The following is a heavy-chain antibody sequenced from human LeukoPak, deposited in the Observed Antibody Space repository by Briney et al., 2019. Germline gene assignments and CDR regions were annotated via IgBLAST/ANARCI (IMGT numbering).Heavy chain of an antibody. CDR2: IYPGDSDT. V-gene: IGHV5-51*01. J-gene: IGHJ4*02. CDR1: GGSISSYY. D-gene: IGHD3-3*01. CDR3: ARHTRDFVDY. Sequence: ETLSLTCTVSGGSISSYYWSWIRQPPGKGLEWIGYIYPGDSDTRYSPSFQGQVTISADKSISTAYLQWSSLKASDTAMYYCARHTRDFVDYWGQGTLVTVSS.